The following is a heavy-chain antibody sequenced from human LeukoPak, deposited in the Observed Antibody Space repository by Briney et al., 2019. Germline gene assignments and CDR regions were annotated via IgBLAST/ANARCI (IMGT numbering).Heavy chain of an antibody. Sequence: GASVKVSCKASGYTFTNYGITWVRQAPGQGLEWMGIINPSGGSTSYAQKFQGRVTMTRDTSTSTVYMELSSLRSEDTAVYYCARDSWFDPWGQGTLVTVSS. CDR3: ARDSWFDP. CDR1: GYTFTNYG. J-gene: IGHJ5*02. V-gene: IGHV1-46*01. CDR2: INPSGGST.